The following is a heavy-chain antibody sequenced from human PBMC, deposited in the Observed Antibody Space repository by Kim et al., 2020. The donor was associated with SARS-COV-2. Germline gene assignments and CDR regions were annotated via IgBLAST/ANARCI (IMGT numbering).Heavy chain of an antibody. CDR3: LGAGGYSSS. CDR1: GFTVGNNH. J-gene: IGHJ5*02. CDR2: IYNDGTT. V-gene: IGHV3-53*01. D-gene: IGHD3-10*01. Sequence: GGSLRLSCAVSGFTVGNNHMSWVRQAPGKGLEWVSTIYNDGTTKYADSVKGRFTISRDNSKNTLSLQMNSLRAEDTAVYYCLGAGGYSSSWGQGTLVAVSS.